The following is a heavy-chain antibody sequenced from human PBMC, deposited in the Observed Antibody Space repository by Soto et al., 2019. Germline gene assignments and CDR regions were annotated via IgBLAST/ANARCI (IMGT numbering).Heavy chain of an antibody. D-gene: IGHD3-22*01. J-gene: IGHJ6*02. CDR1: GFTFSYLG. CDR3: AKDLWAYDSGAYYGMDV. Sequence: PGGSLRLSCAASGFTFSYLGMHWVRQAPGKGLDWVAVISYDGNSRHYADSVKGRFTVSXXXXXXXXXXXXXXXXXXXXXXXXCAKDLWAYDSGAYYGMDVWGQGTTVTVSS. CDR2: ISYDGNSR. V-gene: IGHV3-30*03.